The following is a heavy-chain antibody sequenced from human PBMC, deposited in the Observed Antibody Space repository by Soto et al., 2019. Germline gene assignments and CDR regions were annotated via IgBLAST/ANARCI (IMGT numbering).Heavy chain of an antibody. D-gene: IGHD6-13*01. CDR3: ASGASRWYPYFFDS. J-gene: IGHJ4*02. Sequence: QAQVVQSGAEVRKPGSSVKLSCKASEGTFNSYAIAWVRQAPGQGLEWMGGIIPYYNTLNYAQKFQDRVTITADDSTNTVYMELSSLRPDDTAVYFCASGASRWYPYFFDSWPREPWSPSPQ. CDR1: EGTFNSYA. CDR2: IIPYYNTL. V-gene: IGHV1-69*01.